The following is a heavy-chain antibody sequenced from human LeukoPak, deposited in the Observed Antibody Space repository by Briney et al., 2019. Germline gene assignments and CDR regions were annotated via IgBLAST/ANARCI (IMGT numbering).Heavy chain of an antibody. D-gene: IGHD1-1*01. CDR1: GFTFSSSS. CDR3: ARSRNYFDY. CDR2: ISSSSSNI. Sequence: GGSLRLSCADSGFTFSSSSMNWVRQAPGKGLEWVSYISSSSSNIFYADSVKGRFTISRDNAKNSLYLQMNSLRDEDTAVYYCARSRNYFDYWGQGPLVTVSS. V-gene: IGHV3-48*02. J-gene: IGHJ4*02.